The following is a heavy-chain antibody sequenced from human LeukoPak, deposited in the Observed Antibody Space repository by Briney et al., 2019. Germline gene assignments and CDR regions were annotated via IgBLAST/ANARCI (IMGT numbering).Heavy chain of an antibody. Sequence: SETLSLTCTVSGGSISSGSYYWSWIRHPAGKGLEWIGRIYTSGSTNYNPSLKSRVTISVDTSKNQFSLKLSSVTAADTAVYYCARVPVRIGYYYMDVWGKGTTVTVSS. CDR2: IYTSGST. CDR3: ARVPVRIGYYYMDV. J-gene: IGHJ6*03. D-gene: IGHD3-3*01. CDR1: GGSISSGSYY. V-gene: IGHV4-61*02.